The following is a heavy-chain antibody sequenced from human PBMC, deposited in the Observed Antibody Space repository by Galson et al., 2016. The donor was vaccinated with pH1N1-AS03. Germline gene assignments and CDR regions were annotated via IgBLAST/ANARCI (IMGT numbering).Heavy chain of an antibody. Sequence: SLRLSCAASGFTFTGYWMSWVRQAPGKGLEWVANIKGDGSEKVYVDSVKGRFTISRDNAKNSLYLQMDSLGAEDTAVYYCARTNWFDYWGQGTLVTVSS. CDR1: GFTFTGYW. V-gene: IGHV3-7*01. CDR2: IKGDGSEK. D-gene: IGHD7-27*01. CDR3: ARTNWFDY. J-gene: IGHJ4*02.